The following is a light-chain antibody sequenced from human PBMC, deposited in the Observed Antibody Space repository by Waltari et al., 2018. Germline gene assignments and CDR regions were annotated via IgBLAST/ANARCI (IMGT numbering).Light chain of an antibody. CDR2: DAS. CDR3: QQFGSLPFT. CDR1: QSVSSNY. J-gene: IGKJ3*01. Sequence: SSRASQSVSSNYLAWYQHKPGQAPRLLIYDASSRATGIPDRFSGSGSGTDFTLSISRLEPEDFAVYYCQQFGSLPFTFGPGTKVDIK. V-gene: IGKV3-20*01.